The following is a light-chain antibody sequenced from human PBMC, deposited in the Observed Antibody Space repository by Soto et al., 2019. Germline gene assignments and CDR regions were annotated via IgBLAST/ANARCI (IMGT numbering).Light chain of an antibody. J-gene: IGKJ1*01. CDR2: GTS. V-gene: IGKV3-20*01. CDR1: QTISSNY. CDR3: QQYVSWT. Sequence: EIVLTQSPGTLSVSPGERATLSCRASQTISSNYLAWYQQKPDQAPSLLIYGTSSRATGIPDRFSGSGSGTDFTLTINRLEPEDSAIYYCQQYVSWTFGQGTKVEIQ.